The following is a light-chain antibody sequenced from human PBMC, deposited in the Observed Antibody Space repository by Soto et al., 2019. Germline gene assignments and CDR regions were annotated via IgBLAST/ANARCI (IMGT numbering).Light chain of an antibody. CDR2: DAS. CDR1: QSVSSY. J-gene: IGKJ4*01. V-gene: IGKV3-11*01. CDR3: QQRSNWPT. Sequence: EIVLTQSPATLSLSPGERATLSCRASQSVSSYLAWYQQKPGQAPRLLIYDASNRATGIPARFSGSGSGTDFTLTISCLEPEGCAGYYCQQRSNWPTFGGGTKVDIK.